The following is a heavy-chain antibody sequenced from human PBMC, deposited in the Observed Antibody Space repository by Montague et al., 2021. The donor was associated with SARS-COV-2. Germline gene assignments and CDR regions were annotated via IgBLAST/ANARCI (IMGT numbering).Heavy chain of an antibody. CDR2: ISYDGSNK. D-gene: IGHD4-17*01. V-gene: IGHV3-30*04. Sequence: SLRLSCAASGFTFSLNAMHWVRQAPGKGLERAAVISYDGSNKYYADSVKGRFTISRDNSKNTLYLQMNRLRVEDTGVYYCARYGSSGGQGTLVTVSS. J-gene: IGHJ4*02. CDR3: ARYGSS. CDR1: GFTFSLNA.